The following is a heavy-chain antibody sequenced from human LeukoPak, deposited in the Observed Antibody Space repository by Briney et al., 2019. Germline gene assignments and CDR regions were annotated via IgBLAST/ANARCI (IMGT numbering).Heavy chain of an antibody. CDR2: INPNSGGT. J-gene: IGHJ6*02. V-gene: IGHV1-2*06. CDR1: GYTFTGYY. Sequence: ASVKVSCKASGYTFTGYYMHWVRQAPGQGLEWMGRINPNSGGTNYAQKFQGRVTMTRDTSISTAYMELSRLRSDDTAVYYCATQTPHIVVVPAATAYYYYGMDVWGQGTTVTVSS. D-gene: IGHD2-2*01. CDR3: ATQTPHIVVVPAATAYYYYGMDV.